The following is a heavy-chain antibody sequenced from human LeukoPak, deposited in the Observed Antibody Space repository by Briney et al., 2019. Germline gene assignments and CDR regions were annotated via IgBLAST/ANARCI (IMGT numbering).Heavy chain of an antibody. V-gene: IGHV1-69*04. J-gene: IGHJ4*02. D-gene: IGHD7-27*01. CDR1: GGTFSSYA. CDR3: ASNWGSAPYYFDY. Sequence: SVKVSCKASGGTFSSYAISWVRQAPGQGLEWMGRIIPILGIANYAQKFQGRVTITADESTSTAYMELSSLRSEDTAVYYCASNWGSAPYYFDYWGQGTLVTVSS. CDR2: IIPILGIA.